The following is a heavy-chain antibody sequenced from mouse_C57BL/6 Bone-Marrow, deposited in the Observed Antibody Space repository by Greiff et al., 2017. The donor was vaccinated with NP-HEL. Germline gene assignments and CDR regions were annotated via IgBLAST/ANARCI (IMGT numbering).Heavy chain of an antibody. D-gene: IGHD1-1*01. CDR2: ISSGSSTI. V-gene: IGHV5-17*01. Sequence: EVQLVESGGGLVKPGGSLKLSCAASGFTFRDYGMHWVRQAPEKGLEWVAYISSGSSTIYYADTVKGRFTISRDNAKNTLFLQMTSLRSEDTAMYYCARPRYYGSSPWYFDVWGTGTTVTVSS. CDR1: GFTFRDYG. CDR3: ARPRYYGSSPWYFDV. J-gene: IGHJ1*03.